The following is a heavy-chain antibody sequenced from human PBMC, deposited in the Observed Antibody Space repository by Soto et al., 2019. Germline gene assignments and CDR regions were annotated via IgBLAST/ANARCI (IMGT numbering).Heavy chain of an antibody. J-gene: IGHJ4*02. CDR2: IWYDGSSE. CDR1: GFTFNRYG. Sequence: QVQLVESGGGVVQPGRSLRLSCAASGFTFNRYGMHWVRQAPGKGLEWVAVIWYDGSSEYYADSVKGRFTISRGRSKNTLFLQMTSRRDEETAVYYCARGVDYFHYWGQGTLVTVSS. V-gene: IGHV3-33*01. CDR3: ARGVDYFHY.